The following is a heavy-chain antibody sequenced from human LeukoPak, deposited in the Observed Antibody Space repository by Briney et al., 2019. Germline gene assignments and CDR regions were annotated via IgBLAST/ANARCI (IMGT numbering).Heavy chain of an antibody. CDR2: IKQDGSEK. J-gene: IGHJ5*02. Sequence: PGGSLRLSCAASGFTFSSYWMSWVRQAPGKGLEWVANIKQDGSEKYYVDSVKGRFTISRDNAKDSLYLQMNSLRAEDTAVYYCARDLRGYDFWSGYLPGNNWFDPWGQGTLVTVSS. V-gene: IGHV3-7*01. CDR3: ARDLRGYDFWSGYLPGNNWFDP. CDR1: GFTFSSYW. D-gene: IGHD3-3*01.